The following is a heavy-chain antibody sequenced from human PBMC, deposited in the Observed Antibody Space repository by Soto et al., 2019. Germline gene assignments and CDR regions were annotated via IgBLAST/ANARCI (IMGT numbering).Heavy chain of an antibody. V-gene: IGHV3-7*01. CDR1: GFTFSSYW. CDR2: IKQDGSEE. J-gene: IGHJ6*02. D-gene: IGHD3-10*01. CDR3: ARRASTGRGWDV. Sequence: EVQLVESGGGLVQPGGSLRLSCVDSGFTFSSYWMSWVRQAPVKGLEWVGNIKQDGSEENYVDSLKGRFTISRDNAKNSMYLQMNSVRAEETAVYYCARRASTGRGWDVWGQGTTVVVSS.